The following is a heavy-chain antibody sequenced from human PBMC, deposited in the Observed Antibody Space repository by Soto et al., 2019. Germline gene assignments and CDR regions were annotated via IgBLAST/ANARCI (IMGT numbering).Heavy chain of an antibody. V-gene: IGHV3-48*03. CDR2: ISSSGSTI. CDR3: ARDYGDYLTLFDY. J-gene: IGHJ4*02. Sequence: GSLRLSCAASGFTFSSYEMNWVRQAPGKGLEWVSYISSSGSTIYYADSVKGRFTISRDNAKNSLYLQMNSLRAEDTAVYYCARDYGDYLTLFDYWGQGTLVTVSS. CDR1: GFTFSSYE. D-gene: IGHD4-17*01.